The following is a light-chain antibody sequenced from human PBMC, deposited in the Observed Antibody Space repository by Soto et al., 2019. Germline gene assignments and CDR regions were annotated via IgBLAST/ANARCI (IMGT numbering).Light chain of an antibody. CDR1: QSVSNN. CDR2: AAY. V-gene: IGKV3-15*01. CDR3: QQYNNWHPWT. J-gene: IGKJ1*01. Sequence: VITQSPATLSVSPGERSPLSCRASQSVSNNVAWYQHKPCQAPMLLFHAAYARAIGIPARFSGTGSGTELTLTISSLQSEDFAVYYCQQYNNWHPWTFGQGTKVDIK.